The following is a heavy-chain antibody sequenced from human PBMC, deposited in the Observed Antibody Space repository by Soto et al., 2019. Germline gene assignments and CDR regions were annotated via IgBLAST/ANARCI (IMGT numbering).Heavy chain of an antibody. V-gene: IGHV3-30-3*01. D-gene: IGHD3-16*02. CDR3: ARELYQTTGPFDY. CDR2: ISYDGSKK. Sequence: QVQLVESGGGVVQPGRSLRLSCAASGFTFSSYAMHWVRQAPGKGLEWVAVISYDGSKKYYADSVKGRFTISRDNSKNTLYLQMNSLRAEDTAVYYCARELYQTTGPFDYWGQGTLVTVSS. CDR1: GFTFSSYA. J-gene: IGHJ4*02.